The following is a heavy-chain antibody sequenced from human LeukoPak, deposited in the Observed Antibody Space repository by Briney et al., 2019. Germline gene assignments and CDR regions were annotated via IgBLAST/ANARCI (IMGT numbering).Heavy chain of an antibody. D-gene: IGHD3-10*01. CDR1: GGSISSSNW. CDR2: IYYSGST. J-gene: IGHJ4*02. Sequence: SETLSLTCTVSGGSISSSNWWSWVRQPPGQGLEWIGEIYYSGSTNYNPSLKSRVAISVDKSKNQFSLKLISVTAADTAVYYCARDAGFGELGAYYFDYWGQGTLVTVSS. CDR3: ARDAGFGELGAYYFDY. V-gene: IGHV4-4*02.